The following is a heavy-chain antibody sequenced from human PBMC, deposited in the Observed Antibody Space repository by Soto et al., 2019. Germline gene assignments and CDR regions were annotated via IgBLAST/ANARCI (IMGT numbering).Heavy chain of an antibody. V-gene: IGHV1-69*01. CDR1: GGTFSSHV. CDR2: IMPIIGTA. D-gene: IGHD3-10*01. Sequence: QVQLVQSGAEVKKPGSSVKVSCNASGGTFSSHVFNWVRQAPGQGLEWMGGIMPIIGTANYAQKFQGRVTITADASTRTAYMELSSLRSEDTAVYYCARDLEFRDGNISHLDYWGQGTLVTVSS. J-gene: IGHJ4*02. CDR3: ARDLEFRDGNISHLDY.